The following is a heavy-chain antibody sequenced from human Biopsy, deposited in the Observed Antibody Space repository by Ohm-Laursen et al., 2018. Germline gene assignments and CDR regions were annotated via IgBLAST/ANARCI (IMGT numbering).Heavy chain of an antibody. D-gene: IGHD5-12*01. J-gene: IGHJ3*02. V-gene: IGHV4-61*01. CDR1: GGSVSSSNYY. CDR2: IYNTERT. Sequence: GTLSLTCSVSGGSVSSSNYYWNWIRQTPGKGLEWIGFIYNTERTNYNPSLKSRVTISLDTSKNQFSLELSSVILADTAVYYCAGRPWPNAFNIWGQGTMVTASS. CDR3: AGRPWPNAFNI.